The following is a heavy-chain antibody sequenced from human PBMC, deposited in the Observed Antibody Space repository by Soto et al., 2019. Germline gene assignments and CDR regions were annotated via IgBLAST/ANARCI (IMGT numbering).Heavy chain of an antibody. CDR3: ARDRSSSLDV. CDR1: GSTFSNDW. CDR2: INSDGSST. Sequence: EVQLVESGGGLLQPGGSLRLSCAVSGSTFSNDWMHWVRQAPGKGLVWVSHINSDGSSTNYADFVKGRFTIARDNAKNTVYLQMNSLRAEDTAVYYCARDRSSSLDVWGQGTTVTVSS. J-gene: IGHJ6*02. V-gene: IGHV3-74*01.